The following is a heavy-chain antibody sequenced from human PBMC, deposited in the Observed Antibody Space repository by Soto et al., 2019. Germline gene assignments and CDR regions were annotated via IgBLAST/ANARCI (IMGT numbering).Heavy chain of an antibody. Sequence: GGSLRLSCAASGFTFSSYAMHWVRQAPGKGLEWVAVISYDGSNKYYADSVKGRFTISRDNSKNTLYLQMNSLRAEDTAVYYCASKLVRYYYYGMDVWGQGTTVTVSS. V-gene: IGHV3-30-3*01. CDR1: GFTFSSYA. J-gene: IGHJ6*01. D-gene: IGHD6-13*01. CDR2: ISYDGSNK. CDR3: ASKLVRYYYYGMDV.